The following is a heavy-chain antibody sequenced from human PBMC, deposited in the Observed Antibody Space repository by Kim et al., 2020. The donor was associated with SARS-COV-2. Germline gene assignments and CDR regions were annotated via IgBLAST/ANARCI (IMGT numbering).Heavy chain of an antibody. Sequence: SETLSLTCTVSGGSISSYYWSWIRQPPGKGLEWIGYIYYSGSTNYNPSLKSRVTISVDTSKNQFSLKLSSVTAADTAVYYCARDRVVVPAAILAPRYYY. CDR2: IYYSGST. V-gene: IGHV4-59*13. J-gene: IGHJ6*01. CDR1: GGSISSYY. CDR3: ARDRVVVPAAILAPRYYY. D-gene: IGHD2-2*02.